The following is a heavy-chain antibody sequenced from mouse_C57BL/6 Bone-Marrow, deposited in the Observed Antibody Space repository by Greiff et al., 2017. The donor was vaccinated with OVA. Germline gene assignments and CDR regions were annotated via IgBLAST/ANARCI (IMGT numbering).Heavy chain of an antibody. J-gene: IGHJ2*01. CDR1: GYTFTSYW. V-gene: IGHV1-61*01. Sequence: QVQLQQPGAELVRPGSSVKLSCKASGYTFTSYWMDWVKQRPGQGLEWIGNIYPSDSETHYNQKFKDKATLTVDKSSSTAYLQLSSLTSEDSAVYYCARTDSPYFDYWGQGTTRTVSS. CDR3: ARTDSPYFDY. CDR2: IYPSDSET. D-gene: IGHD6-2*01.